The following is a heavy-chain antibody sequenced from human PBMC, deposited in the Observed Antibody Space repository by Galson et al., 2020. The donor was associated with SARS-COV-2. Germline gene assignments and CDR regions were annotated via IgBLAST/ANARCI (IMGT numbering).Heavy chain of an antibody. CDR3: ARVPVLLWFGELSFTEYYFDY. Sequence: ASETLSLTCTVSGGSISSSSYYWGWIRQPPGKGLEWIGSIYYSGSTYYNPSLKSRVTISVDTSKNQFSLKLSSVTAADTAVYYCARVPVLLWFGELSFTEYYFDYWGQGTRVTVFS. V-gene: IGHV4-39*07. CDR1: GGSISSSSYY. D-gene: IGHD3-10*01. CDR2: IYYSGST. J-gene: IGHJ4*02.